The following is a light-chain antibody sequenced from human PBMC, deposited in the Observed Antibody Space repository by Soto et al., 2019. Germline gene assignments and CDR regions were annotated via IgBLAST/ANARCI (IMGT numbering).Light chain of an antibody. CDR1: QSISSW. Sequence: DIQMTQSPSTLSASVGDRVTITCRASQSISSWLAWYQQKPGKAPKLLIYKASSLESGVPSRFSGSGSGTEFTLTINGLQTDDFATYYCQQYNRYPITFGQGTRLEI. J-gene: IGKJ5*01. CDR2: KAS. CDR3: QQYNRYPIT. V-gene: IGKV1-5*03.